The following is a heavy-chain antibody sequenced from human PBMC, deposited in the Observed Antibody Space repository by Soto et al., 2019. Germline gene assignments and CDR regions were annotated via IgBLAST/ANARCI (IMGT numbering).Heavy chain of an antibody. CDR1: GFTFSSYG. Sequence: QVQLVESGGGVVQPGRSLRLSCAASGFTFSSYGMHWVRQAPGKGLEWVAVISYDGSNKYYADSVKGRFTISRDNSKDTLYLQMNSLRAEDTAVYYCAKMGFGLRYNWHYRRSYFDYWGQGTLVTVSS. J-gene: IGHJ4*02. D-gene: IGHD1-7*01. CDR2: ISYDGSNK. V-gene: IGHV3-30*18. CDR3: AKMGFGLRYNWHYRRSYFDY.